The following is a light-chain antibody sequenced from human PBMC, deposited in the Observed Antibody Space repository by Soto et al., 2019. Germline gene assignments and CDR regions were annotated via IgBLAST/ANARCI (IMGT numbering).Light chain of an antibody. V-gene: IGKV1-27*01. Sequence: DIPMTQSPSSLSASVGDRVTITCRASQDISNYLAWYQQKPGKVPKLLIYDASTLQSGVTSRFSGSGSGTEFTLAISSLQPDDVATYYCHKSNSGLRTVGQGNKVEIK. CDR1: QDISNY. CDR2: DAS. J-gene: IGKJ2*02. CDR3: HKSNSGLRT.